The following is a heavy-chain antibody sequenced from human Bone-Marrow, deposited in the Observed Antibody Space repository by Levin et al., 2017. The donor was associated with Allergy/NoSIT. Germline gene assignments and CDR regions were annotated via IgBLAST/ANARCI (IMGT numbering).Heavy chain of an antibody. J-gene: IGHJ5*02. D-gene: IGHD5-12*01. Sequence: EASVKVSCKASGYSFTHYAIRWVRQAPGQRLEWMGWINPVNGNTKYSQNFQGRVTITKDTSASTVYVELSSLRSEDTAVYYCAREVIPRGSSRQWLPLDWFDPWGQGTLVTVSS. CDR3: AREVIPRGSSRQWLPLDWFDP. CDR1: GYSFTHYA. CDR2: INPVNGNT. V-gene: IGHV1-3*01.